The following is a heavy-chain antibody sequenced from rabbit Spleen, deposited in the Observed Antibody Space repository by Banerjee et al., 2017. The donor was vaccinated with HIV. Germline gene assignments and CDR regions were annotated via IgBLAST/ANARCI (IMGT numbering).Heavy chain of an antibody. CDR1: GFSFSDRDV. J-gene: IGHJ4*01. V-gene: IGHV1S45*01. Sequence: QEQLVESGGGLVKPEGSLTLTCKASGFSFSDRDVMCWVCQAPGKGLEWIACINTATGKAVYASWAKGRFTISKTSSTTVTLQMTSLTAADTATYFCARDLVAVIGWNFNLWGQGTLVTVS. CDR2: INTATGKA. CDR3: ARDLVAVIGWNFNL. D-gene: IGHD1-1*01.